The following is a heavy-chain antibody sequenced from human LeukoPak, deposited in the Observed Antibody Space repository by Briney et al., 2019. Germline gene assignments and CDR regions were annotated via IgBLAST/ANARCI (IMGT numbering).Heavy chain of an antibody. CDR3: AISHSVYYYGSGSYKSGFDY. D-gene: IGHD3-10*01. CDR1: GYTFTSYD. CDR2: MNPNSGNT. Sequence: ASVKVSCKASGYTFTSYDINWVRQAPGPGLEWMGWMNPNSGNTGYAQKFQGRVTMTRNTSISTAYMELRSLRSEDTAVYYCAISHSVYYYGSGSYKSGFDYWGQGTLVTVSS. V-gene: IGHV1-8*01. J-gene: IGHJ4*02.